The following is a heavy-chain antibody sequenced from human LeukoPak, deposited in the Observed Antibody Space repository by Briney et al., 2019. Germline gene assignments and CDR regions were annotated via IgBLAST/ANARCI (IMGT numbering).Heavy chain of an antibody. V-gene: IGHV3-23*01. J-gene: IGHJ4*02. D-gene: IGHD3-22*01. CDR3: TRGSDNYDSSGYFYDLGDY. CDR2: ISGSGGST. Sequence: GGSLRLSCAASGFTFDDYGLSWVRQAPGKGLEWVSAISGSGGSTYYADSVKGRFTISRDNSKNKLYLQMNSLRADDTAIYFCTRGSDNYDSSGYFYDLGDYWGQGTLVTVSS. CDR1: GFTFDDYG.